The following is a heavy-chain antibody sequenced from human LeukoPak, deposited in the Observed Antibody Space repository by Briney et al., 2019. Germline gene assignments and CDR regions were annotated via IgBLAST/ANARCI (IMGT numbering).Heavy chain of an antibody. Sequence: SETLSLTCTVSGGSISSSSYYWGWIPQAPGKGLEWLGSIYYSGSTYDNPSLKSRVTISVATSKNQFSLKLSSVTAADTAVYYCARNHIGYDSGGYSRFDYWGQGTLATVSS. CDR2: IYYSGST. D-gene: IGHD3-22*01. J-gene: IGHJ4*02. V-gene: IGHV4-39*01. CDR1: GGSISSSSYY. CDR3: ARNHIGYDSGGYSRFDY.